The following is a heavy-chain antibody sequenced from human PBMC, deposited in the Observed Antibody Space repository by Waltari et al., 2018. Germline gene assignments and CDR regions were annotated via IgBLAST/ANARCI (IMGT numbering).Heavy chain of an antibody. CDR3: ATNTGLKFYGDYVGPLVD. D-gene: IGHD4-17*01. Sequence: KGLEWVANIKQDGSEKYYVDSVKGRFTISRDNAKNSLYLQMNSLRAEDTAVYYCATNTGLKFYGDYVGPLVDWGQGTLVTVSS. J-gene: IGHJ4*02. CDR2: IKQDGSEK. V-gene: IGHV3-7*01.